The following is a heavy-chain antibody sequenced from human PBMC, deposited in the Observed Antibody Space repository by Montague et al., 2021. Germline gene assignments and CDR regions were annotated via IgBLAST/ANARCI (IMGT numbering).Heavy chain of an antibody. CDR3: ARDRAAAGS. CDR1: GITFDYYW. J-gene: IGHJ5*01. D-gene: IGHD6-13*01. V-gene: IGHV3-7*01. Sequence: SLILSCAASGITFDYYWMSWVRQAPGKGLEWVANINEDGSEKNCVDSVRGRFSISRDNTKDSLYLQMNSLRVEDTAVYYCARDRAAAGSWGHGTLVIVSS. CDR2: INEDGSEK.